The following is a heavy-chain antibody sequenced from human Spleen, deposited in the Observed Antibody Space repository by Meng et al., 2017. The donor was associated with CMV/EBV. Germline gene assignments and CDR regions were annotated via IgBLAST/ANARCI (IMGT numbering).Heavy chain of an antibody. CDR3: AREVWELHRQTAYFDY. Sequence: GESLKISCTASGFLVSSNYMTWVRQAPGKGLEWVSVIYRSGSTYYADSVKGRFTISRDNAKNSLYLQMNSLRAEDTAVYYCAREVWELHRQTAYFDYWGQGTLVTVSS. D-gene: IGHD1-26*01. J-gene: IGHJ4*02. CDR2: IYRSGST. CDR1: GFLVSSNY. V-gene: IGHV3-53*01.